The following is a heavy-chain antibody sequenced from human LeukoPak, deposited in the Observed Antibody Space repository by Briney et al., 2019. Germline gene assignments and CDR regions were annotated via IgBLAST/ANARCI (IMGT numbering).Heavy chain of an antibody. CDR1: GGTFSSYA. D-gene: IGHD6-19*01. J-gene: IGHJ4*02. CDR3: ARDLYSSGWSFDY. CDR2: IIPIFGTA. V-gene: IGHV1-69*13. Sequence: SVNVSCTASGGTFSSYAISWVRQAPGQGLEWMGGIIPIFGTANYAQKFQGRVTITADESTSTAYMELSSLRSEDTAVYYCARDLYSSGWSFDYWGQGTLVTVSS.